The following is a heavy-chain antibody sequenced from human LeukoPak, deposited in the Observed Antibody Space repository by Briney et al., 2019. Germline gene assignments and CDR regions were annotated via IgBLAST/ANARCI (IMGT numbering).Heavy chain of an antibody. J-gene: IGHJ6*02. CDR1: GFTFSTFA. CDR2: FSGSGAST. CDR3: AKFSPTPLLNYYYYGMDV. Sequence: GGSLRLSCAASGFTFSTFAMSWVRQAPGTGLEWVSCFSGSGASTYYADSVKGRFTISRNNSKNTLYLQMNSLRAEDTAVYYCAKFSPTPLLNYYYYGMDVWGQGTTVTVSS. V-gene: IGHV3-23*01.